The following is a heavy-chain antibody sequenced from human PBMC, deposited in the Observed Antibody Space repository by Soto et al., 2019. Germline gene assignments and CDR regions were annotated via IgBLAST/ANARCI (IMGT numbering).Heavy chain of an antibody. CDR3: ARDGCSITSCVRTYFDY. V-gene: IGHV1-46*01. CDR2: SNPSGGST. D-gene: IGHD2-2*01. J-gene: IGHJ4*02. Sequence: QVQLVQSGAEVKKPGASVKVSCTASGYTFTSYYMHWVRQPPGQGLEWMGISNPSGGSTSYAQKSQGRVTMTRDTSTSTVYMELSSLRSKDAAVYYCARDGCSITSCVRTYFDYWCKGSLVTVSS. CDR1: GYTFTSYY.